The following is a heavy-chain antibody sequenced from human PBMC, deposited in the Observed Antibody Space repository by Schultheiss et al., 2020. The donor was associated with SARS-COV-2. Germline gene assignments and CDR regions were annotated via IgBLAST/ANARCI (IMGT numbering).Heavy chain of an antibody. J-gene: IGHJ6*02. Sequence: SVKVSCKASGGTFSSYAISWVRQAPGQGLEWMGGIIPIFGTANYAQKFQGRVTITEDESTSTAYMELSSLRSEDTAVYYCARGYWNYVDLHYYYYGMDVWGQGTTVTV. D-gene: IGHD1-7*01. V-gene: IGHV1-69*13. CDR1: GGTFSSYA. CDR2: IIPIFGTA. CDR3: ARGYWNYVDLHYYYYGMDV.